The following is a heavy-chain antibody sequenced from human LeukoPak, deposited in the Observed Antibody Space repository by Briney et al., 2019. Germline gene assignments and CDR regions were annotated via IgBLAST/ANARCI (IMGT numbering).Heavy chain of an antibody. CDR1: GFTLSRHG. Sequence: GGSLRLSCAASGFTLSRHGMHWVRQAPGKGLEYVSAITSNGDSTYYANSVKGRFTISRDNSKNTLYLQMGSLRAEDMAVYFCARGRSGVATIFDCWGQGTLVTVSS. D-gene: IGHD5-12*01. V-gene: IGHV3-64*01. CDR2: ITSNGDST. J-gene: IGHJ4*02. CDR3: ARGRSGVATIFDC.